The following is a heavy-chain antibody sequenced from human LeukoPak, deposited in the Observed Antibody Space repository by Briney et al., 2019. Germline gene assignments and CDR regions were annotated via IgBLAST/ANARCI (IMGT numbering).Heavy chain of an antibody. CDR3: ARGGRYYDSRPDY. V-gene: IGHV3-48*01. CDR2: ISSSSGTI. J-gene: IGHJ4*02. CDR1: GFIFSSYS. Sequence: GGSLRLSCAASGFIFSSYSMNWVRQAPGKGLEWVSYISSSSGTIYYADSVKGRFTISRDNAKNALYLQMNSLRAEDTAVYYCARGGRYYDSRPDYWGQGTLVTVSS. D-gene: IGHD3-22*01.